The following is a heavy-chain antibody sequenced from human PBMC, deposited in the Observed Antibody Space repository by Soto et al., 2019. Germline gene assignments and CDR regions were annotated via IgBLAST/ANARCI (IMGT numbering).Heavy chain of an antibody. CDR2: ISGFNGNT. V-gene: IGHV1-18*01. Sequence: QDQLVQSGAEVKKPGASVTVSCKASGYSFTNYGITWVRQAPGQGLEWMGWISGFNGNTHYAQKLQGRVTMTTGASTSTAYMELRSLRSDDTAVYYCARDRGVAPPVAGNTHYYYYMDVWGKGTTVTVSS. J-gene: IGHJ6*03. D-gene: IGHD6-19*01. CDR3: ARDRGVAPPVAGNTHYYYYMDV. CDR1: GYSFTNYG.